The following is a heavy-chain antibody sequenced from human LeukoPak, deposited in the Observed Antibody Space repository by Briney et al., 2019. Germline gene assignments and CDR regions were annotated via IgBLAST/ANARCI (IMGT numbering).Heavy chain of an antibody. J-gene: IGHJ4*02. Sequence: PGGSLRLSCAASGFTFSDYYMSWIRQAPGKGLEWVSYISSSGSTIYYADSVKGRFTISRDNAKNSPYLQMNSLRAEDTAVYYCARDLPVDTAMDPFDYWGQGTLVTVSS. D-gene: IGHD5-18*01. CDR1: GFTFSDYY. V-gene: IGHV3-11*01. CDR2: ISSSGSTI. CDR3: ARDLPVDTAMDPFDY.